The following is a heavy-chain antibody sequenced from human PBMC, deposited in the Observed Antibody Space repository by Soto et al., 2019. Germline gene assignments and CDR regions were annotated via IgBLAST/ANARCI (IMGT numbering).Heavy chain of an antibody. Sequence: QVQLVQSGAEVKKPGSSVKVSCKTSGGAFSSSAISWVRQAPGQGLEWMGGIIPIFGTANYAQKFQGRVTITADESTRTAYMELSSLRSEDTAVYYCARDGTLFDSSGYYYPYWGQGTLVTVSS. CDR2: IIPIFGTA. CDR3: ARDGTLFDSSGYYYPY. D-gene: IGHD3-22*01. J-gene: IGHJ4*02. V-gene: IGHV1-69*01. CDR1: GGAFSSSA.